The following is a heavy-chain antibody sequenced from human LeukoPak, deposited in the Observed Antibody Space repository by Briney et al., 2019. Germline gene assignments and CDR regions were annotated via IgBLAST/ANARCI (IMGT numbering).Heavy chain of an antibody. CDR1: GGSISTYY. D-gene: IGHD6-19*01. CDR2: MYRTGST. CDR3: AREGTYGWYNWFDP. Sequence: NPSETLSPTCTVSGGSISTYYWSWIRQPPGKGLEWIGYMYRTGSTNYNPSLKSRVTITPDTSKTQFSLRLTSVTAADTAVYYCAREGTYGWYNWFDPWGQGTLVTVSS. J-gene: IGHJ5*02. V-gene: IGHV4-59*01.